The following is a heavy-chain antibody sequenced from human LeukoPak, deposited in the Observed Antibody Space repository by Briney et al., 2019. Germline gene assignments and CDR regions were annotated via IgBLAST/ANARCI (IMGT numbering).Heavy chain of an antibody. D-gene: IGHD3-10*01. Sequence: PSETLSLTCTVSGGSISSYYWSWIRQPPGKGLEWIGEINHSGSTNYNPSLKSRVTISVDTSKNQFSLKLSSVTAADTAVYYCARRNYYGSGSYYLYWYFDLWGRGTLVTVSS. J-gene: IGHJ2*01. CDR3: ARRNYYGSGSYYLYWYFDL. CDR1: GGSISSYY. CDR2: INHSGST. V-gene: IGHV4-34*01.